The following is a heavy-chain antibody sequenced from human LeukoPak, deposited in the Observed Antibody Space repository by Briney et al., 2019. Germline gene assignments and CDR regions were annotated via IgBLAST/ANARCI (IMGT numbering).Heavy chain of an antibody. D-gene: IGHD3-10*01. CDR1: GASISSYY. J-gene: IGHJ3*02. Sequence: SETLSLTCTVSGASISSYYWSWIRQPPGKGLEWIGYIYYSGSTNYNPSLKSRITISVDTSKNQFSLKLSSVTAADTAVYYCARDDTYYYGSGSYVAFDIWGQGTMVAVSS. V-gene: IGHV4-59*12. CDR2: IYYSGST. CDR3: ARDDTYYYGSGSYVAFDI.